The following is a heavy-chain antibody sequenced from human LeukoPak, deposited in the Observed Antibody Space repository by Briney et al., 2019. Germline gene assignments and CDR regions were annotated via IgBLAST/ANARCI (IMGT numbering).Heavy chain of an antibody. CDR1: GFTFSSYT. CDR3: ARAKRNGFDI. V-gene: IGHV3-48*01. CDR2: ISRSSSTI. J-gene: IGHJ3*02. Sequence: GGSLRLSCAASGFTFSSYTMNWVRQAPGKGLEWVSYISRSSSTIYYADSVKGRFTISRDNAKNSLYLQMNSLRAEDTAVYYCARAKRNGFDIWGQGTMVTVSS.